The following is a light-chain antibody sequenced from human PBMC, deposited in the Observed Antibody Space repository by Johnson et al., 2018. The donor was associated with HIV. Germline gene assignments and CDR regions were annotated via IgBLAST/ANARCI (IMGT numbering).Light chain of an antibody. Sequence: QLVLTQPPSVSAAPGQKVTISCSGSSSNIGNNYVSWYQQLPGTAPKLLIYENNKRPSGIPDRFSGSKSGTSATLGITGLQTGDVADYYCGTWDSSLRKVFGTVTKVTVL. CDR3: GTWDSSLRKV. CDR1: SSNIGNNY. J-gene: IGLJ1*01. CDR2: ENN. V-gene: IGLV1-51*02.